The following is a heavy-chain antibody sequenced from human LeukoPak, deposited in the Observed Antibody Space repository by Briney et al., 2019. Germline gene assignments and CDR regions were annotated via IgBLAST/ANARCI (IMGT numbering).Heavy chain of an antibody. CDR2: IKQDGSEK. D-gene: IGHD1-20*01. V-gene: IGHV3-7*01. CDR1: GFTFSSYR. CDR3: ARLDNWNYFNY. J-gene: IGHJ4*02. Sequence: PGGSLRLSCAASGFTFSSYRMSWVRQAPGKGLEWVANIKQDGSEKYYVDSVKGRFTISRDNAKNSLYLQMNSLRAEDTAVYYCARLDNWNYFNYWGQGTLVTVSS.